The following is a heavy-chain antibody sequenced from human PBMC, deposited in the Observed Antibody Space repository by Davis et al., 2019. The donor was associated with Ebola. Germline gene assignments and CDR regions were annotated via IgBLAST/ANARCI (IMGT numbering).Heavy chain of an antibody. J-gene: IGHJ4*01. Sequence: MASVFIHSGSVLQWLRQPRGQRLEWLGWIAVGSGNTNYAQKFQGRVTISRDMSTSTSYLDLSKLRSEDTAVYYCAASAGTVGKFDYWGQGTLVTVSS. CDR1: VFIHSGSV. D-gene: IGHD1-14*01. CDR3: AASAGTVGKFDY. V-gene: IGHV1-58*01. CDR2: IAVGSGNT.